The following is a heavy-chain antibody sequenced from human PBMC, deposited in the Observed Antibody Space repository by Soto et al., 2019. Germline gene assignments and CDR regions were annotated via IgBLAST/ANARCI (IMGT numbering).Heavy chain of an antibody. V-gene: IGHV4-39*02. J-gene: IGHJ5*02. CDR2: IHYSGSP. Sequence: SETLSLTCAVSGGSISGSSFYWGWIRQAPEKGPESIGSIHYSGSPYYNPSLKSRVTISVDTSKNHFSLNLTSVTASDTAVYYCARRLARGVIGWFDPWGQGTLVTVSS. D-gene: IGHD3-10*01. CDR1: GGSISGSSFY. CDR3: ARRLARGVIGWFDP.